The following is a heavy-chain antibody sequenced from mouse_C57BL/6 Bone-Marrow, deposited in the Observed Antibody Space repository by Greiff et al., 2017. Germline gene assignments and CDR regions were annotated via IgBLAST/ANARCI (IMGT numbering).Heavy chain of an antibody. J-gene: IGHJ1*03. D-gene: IGHD1-1*01. CDR1: GYTFTSYG. V-gene: IGHV1-58*01. CDR2: IYIGNGYT. Sequence: EVQLVESGAELVRPGSSVKLSCKTSGYTFTSYGINWVKQRPGQGLEWIGYIYIGNGYTEYNEKFKGKATLTSDTSSSTAYMQLSSLTSEDSAIYFCAREGIITTVVERYCDVWGTGTTVTVAS. CDR3: AREGIITTVVERYCDV.